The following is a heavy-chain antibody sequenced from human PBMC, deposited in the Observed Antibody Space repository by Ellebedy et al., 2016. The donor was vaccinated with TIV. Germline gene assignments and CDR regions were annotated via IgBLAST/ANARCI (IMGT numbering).Heavy chain of an antibody. V-gene: IGHV1-46*01. CDR1: GYTFTNYY. CDR3: ARESQRGTSSWSHVDY. Sequence: AASGKVSCKASGYTFTNYYIHWVRQAPGQGLEWLGIIIPSGGSTGYAQKFQGRVTITRDTSTSTVYMELSSLRSEDTAVYYCARESQRGTSSWSHVDYWGQGTLVTVSS. J-gene: IGHJ4*02. CDR2: IIPSGGST. D-gene: IGHD6-13*01.